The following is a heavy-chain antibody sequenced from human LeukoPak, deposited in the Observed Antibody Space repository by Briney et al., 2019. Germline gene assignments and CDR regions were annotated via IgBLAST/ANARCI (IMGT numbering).Heavy chain of an antibody. CDR2: ISGSGGST. J-gene: IGHJ4*02. CDR1: GFTFSSYA. CDR3: AKDVRPYYYDSSGYYGPVDTGYYFDY. D-gene: IGHD3-22*01. Sequence: GGSLRLSCAASGFTFSSYAMSWVRQAPGKGLEWVSAISGSGGSTYYADSVKGRFTISRDNSKNTLYLQMNSLRAEDTAVYYCAKDVRPYYYDSSGYYGPVDTGYYFDYWGQGTLVTVSS. V-gene: IGHV3-23*01.